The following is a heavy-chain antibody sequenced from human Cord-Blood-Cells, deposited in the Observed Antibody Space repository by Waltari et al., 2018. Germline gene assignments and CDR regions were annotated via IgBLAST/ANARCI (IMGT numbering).Heavy chain of an antibody. V-gene: IGHV4-39*01. J-gene: IGHJ4*02. CDR1: GGSISSSSYY. CDR3: AGLPPGGSSDY. D-gene: IGHD6-6*01. Sequence: QLQLQESGPGLVKPSETLSLTCTVPGGSISSSSYYWGWIRQPPGKGLEWIGSIYYSGSTYYNPSLKSRVTISVDTSKNQFSLKLSSVTAADTAVYYCAGLPPGGSSDYWGQGTLVTVSS. CDR2: IYYSGST.